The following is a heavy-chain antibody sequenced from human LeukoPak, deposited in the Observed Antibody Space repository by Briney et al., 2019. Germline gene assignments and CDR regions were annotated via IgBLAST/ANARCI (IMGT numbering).Heavy chain of an antibody. D-gene: IGHD1-1*01. J-gene: IGHJ4*02. V-gene: IGHV3-23*01. CDR2: VSGGGGST. CDR1: GFTFSSYG. CDR3: AKDRTTNWNDVYFDY. Sequence: GGSLRLSCAASGFTFSSYGMSWVRQAPGKGLEWVSAVSGGGGSTFYADSVKGRFTISRDNSKNTLYLQMNSLRAEDTAVYYCAKDRTTNWNDVYFDYWGQGTLVTVSS.